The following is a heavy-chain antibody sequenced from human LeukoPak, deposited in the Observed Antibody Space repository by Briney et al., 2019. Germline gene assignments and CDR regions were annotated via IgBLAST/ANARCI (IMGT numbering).Heavy chain of an antibody. V-gene: IGHV3-73*01. D-gene: IGHD3-3*01. CDR1: GFTFSGSA. CDR2: IRSKANSYAT. CDR3: TRTKDYDFWSGYCLDP. Sequence: GGSLKLSCAASGFTFSGSAMHWVRQASGQGLEWVGRIRSKANSYATAYAASVKGRFTISRDDSKNTAYLQMNSLKTEDTAVYYCTRTKDYDFWSGYCLDPWGQGTLVTVSS. J-gene: IGHJ5*02.